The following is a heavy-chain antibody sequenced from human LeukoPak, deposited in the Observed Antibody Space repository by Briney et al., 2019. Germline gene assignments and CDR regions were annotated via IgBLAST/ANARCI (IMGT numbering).Heavy chain of an antibody. CDR3: ARTYYYGSGSLEVPFDP. D-gene: IGHD3-10*01. CDR2: ISSSGSTI. Sequence: GGSLRLSCAASGFTFSDYYMSWIRQAPGKGLEWVSYISSSGSTIYYADSVKGRFTISRDNAKNSLYLQMNSLRAEDTAVYYCARTYYYGSGSLEVPFDPWGQGTLVTVSS. J-gene: IGHJ5*02. V-gene: IGHV3-11*04. CDR1: GFTFSDYY.